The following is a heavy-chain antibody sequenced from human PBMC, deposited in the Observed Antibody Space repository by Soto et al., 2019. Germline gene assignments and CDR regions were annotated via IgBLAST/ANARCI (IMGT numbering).Heavy chain of an antibody. CDR1: GFTFSSYG. Sequence: PGGSLRLSCAASGFTFSSYGMHWVRQAPGKGLEWVAVIWYDGSNKYYADSVKGRFTISRDNSKNTLYLQMNSLRAEDTAVYYCARARRRGVAATRVLYYYYGMDVWGQGTTVTVSS. CDR2: IWYDGSNK. J-gene: IGHJ6*02. V-gene: IGHV3-33*01. D-gene: IGHD2-15*01. CDR3: ARARRRGVAATRVLYYYYGMDV.